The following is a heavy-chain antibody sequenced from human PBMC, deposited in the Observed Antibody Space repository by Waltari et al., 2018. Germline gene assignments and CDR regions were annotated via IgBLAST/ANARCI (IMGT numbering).Heavy chain of an antibody. D-gene: IGHD7-27*01. J-gene: IGHJ5*02. CDR2: ISTTGGYI. CDR3: ARGGWGFYLDL. Sequence: DVQLMESGGGLVKPGGSLRLSCAASGFPFRSYNMNWVRQAPGKGLEWVSSISTTGGYIHYTDSVKGRFTISRDNAKSSLYLQMNSLRDEDTAVYYCARGGWGFYLDLWGQGALVTVSS. V-gene: IGHV3-21*01. CDR1: GFPFRSYN.